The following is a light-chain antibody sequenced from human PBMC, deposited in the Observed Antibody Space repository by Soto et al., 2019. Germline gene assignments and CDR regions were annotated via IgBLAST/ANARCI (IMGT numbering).Light chain of an antibody. V-gene: IGKV3-11*01. Sequence: EIVLTQSPGTLSLSPGERATLSCRASETVSDYLAWYQQKPGQAPRLLIYDASKRATGIPVRFSGYGSGTDFTLSISSLEPEDFAVYFCQHRAGWPPALTFGGGTKVEIK. CDR3: QHRAGWPPALT. J-gene: IGKJ4*01. CDR1: ETVSDY. CDR2: DAS.